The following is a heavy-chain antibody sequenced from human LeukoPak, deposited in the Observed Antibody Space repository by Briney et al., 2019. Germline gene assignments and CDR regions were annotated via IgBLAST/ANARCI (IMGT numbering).Heavy chain of an antibody. CDR2: IYYSGST. Sequence: PSGTLSLTCTVSGGSISSYYWSWIRQPPGKGLEWIGYIYYSGSTNYNPSLKSRVTISVDTSKNQFSLKLSSVTAADTAVYYCARSPIGWELLSGGAFDIWGQGTMVTVSS. CDR3: ARSPIGWELLSGGAFDI. V-gene: IGHV4-59*01. D-gene: IGHD1-26*01. J-gene: IGHJ3*02. CDR1: GGSISSYY.